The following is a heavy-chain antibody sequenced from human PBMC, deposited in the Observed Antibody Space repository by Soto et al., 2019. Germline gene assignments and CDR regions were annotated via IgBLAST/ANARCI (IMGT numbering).Heavy chain of an antibody. CDR2: ISSSGSTI. J-gene: IGHJ6*02. Sequence: GGSLRLSCAASGFTFSDYYMSWIRQAPGKGLEWVSYISSSGSTIYYADSVKGRFTISRDNAKNSLYLQMNSLRAEDTAVYYCARRPGYSYAEYYYGMDVWGQGTTVTVSS. CDR3: ARRPGYSYAEYYYGMDV. CDR1: GFTFSDYY. V-gene: IGHV3-11*01. D-gene: IGHD5-18*01.